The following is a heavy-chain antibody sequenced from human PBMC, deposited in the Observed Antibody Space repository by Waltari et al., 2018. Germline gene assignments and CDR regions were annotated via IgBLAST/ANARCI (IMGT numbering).Heavy chain of an antibody. CDR2: IYYSGNT. J-gene: IGHJ4*02. V-gene: IGHV4-39*07. Sequence: QLQLQESGPGLVKPSETLSLTCTVSGGSISSSSYYWGWIRQPPGKGLECLATIYYSGNTFYNPSITSRATLSIDTSKNQFSLKLSSVTAADTAVYYCAREPSSEMGFDYWGQGTLVSVSS. D-gene: IGHD6-6*01. CDR3: AREPSSEMGFDY. CDR1: GGSISSSSYY.